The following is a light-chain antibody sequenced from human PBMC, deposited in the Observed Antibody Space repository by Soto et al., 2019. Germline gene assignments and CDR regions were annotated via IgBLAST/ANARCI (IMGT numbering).Light chain of an antibody. CDR1: QSISTD. CDR2: GAS. V-gene: IGKV1-39*01. Sequence: DIQMTQSPSSLSASVGDRVTITCQASQSISTDVNWDQQKPGQAPQVVIYGASRLQSGVPSRFSGSGSGTDFTLTISSLQPEDFATYYCPQSYSTPKTFGQGTKVEI. J-gene: IGKJ1*01. CDR3: PQSYSTPKT.